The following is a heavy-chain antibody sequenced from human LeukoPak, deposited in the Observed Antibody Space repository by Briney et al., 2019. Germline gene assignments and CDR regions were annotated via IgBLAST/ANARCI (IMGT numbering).Heavy chain of an antibody. Sequence: ASQTLSLTCAVSGGSISSGGYSWSWIRQRPGKGLEWIGYIYYSGSTYYNPSLKSRVTISVDTSKNQFSLKLSSVTAADTAVYYCARVSYDYGDSYYFDYWGQGTLVTVSS. CDR1: GGSISSGGYS. CDR3: ARVSYDYGDSYYFDY. J-gene: IGHJ4*02. V-gene: IGHV4-31*11. CDR2: IYYSGST. D-gene: IGHD4-17*01.